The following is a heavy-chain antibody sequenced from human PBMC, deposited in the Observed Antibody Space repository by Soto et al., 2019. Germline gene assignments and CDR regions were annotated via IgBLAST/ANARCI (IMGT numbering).Heavy chain of an antibody. J-gene: IGHJ6*02. D-gene: IGHD2-2*01. CDR2: VDPSDSYT. Sequence: PGESLKISCKGSGYSFTSYWISWVRQMPGKGLEWMGRVDPSDSYTNYSPSFQGHVTISADKSISTAYLQWSSLKASDTAMYYCARQLTLHGPRGVYYYYGMDVWGQGTTVTVSS. CDR1: GYSFTSYW. CDR3: ARQLTLHGPRGVYYYYGMDV. V-gene: IGHV5-10-1*01.